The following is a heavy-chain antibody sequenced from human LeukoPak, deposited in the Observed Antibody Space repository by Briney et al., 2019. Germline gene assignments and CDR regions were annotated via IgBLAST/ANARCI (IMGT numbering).Heavy chain of an antibody. CDR3: ARTDPRDYYYYYMDV. V-gene: IGHV4-59*01. CDR1: GGSISSYY. CDR2: IYYSGST. J-gene: IGHJ6*03. Sequence: PSETLSLTCTVSGGSISSYYWSWIRQPPGKGLEWIGYIYYSGSTNYNPSLKSRVTISVDTSKNQFSLKLSSVTAADTAVYYCARTDPRDYYYYYMDVWGKGTTVTASS.